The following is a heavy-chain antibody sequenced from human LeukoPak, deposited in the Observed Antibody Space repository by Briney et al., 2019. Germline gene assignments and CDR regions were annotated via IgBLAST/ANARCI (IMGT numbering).Heavy chain of an antibody. Sequence: GEPLKISCKGSGYTFTTYCIAWVRQVPGQGLEWMGIIYPTDSDTRYSPSFQGQVTISVDKSITTAYLQWSSLQASDTAMYYCARQSRGVIETFDIWGQGTMVTVSS. CDR2: IYPTDSDT. D-gene: IGHD3-10*01. V-gene: IGHV5-51*01. CDR3: ARQSRGVIETFDI. J-gene: IGHJ3*02. CDR1: GYTFTTYC.